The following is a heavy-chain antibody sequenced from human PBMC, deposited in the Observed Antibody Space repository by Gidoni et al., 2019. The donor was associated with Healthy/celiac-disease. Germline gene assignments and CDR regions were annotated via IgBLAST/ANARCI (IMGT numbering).Heavy chain of an antibody. D-gene: IGHD5-18*01. V-gene: IGHV3-21*01. CDR1: GFTFSSYS. CDR3: ARGVLWLRTEYFQH. J-gene: IGHJ1*01. CDR2: ISSSSSYI. Sequence: EVQLVESGVGLVKPGGSLRLSCAASGFTFSSYSMNWVRQAPGKGLEWVSSISSSSSYIYYADSVKGRFTISRDNAKNSLYLQMNSLRAEDTAVYYCARGVLWLRTEYFQHWGQGTLVTVSS.